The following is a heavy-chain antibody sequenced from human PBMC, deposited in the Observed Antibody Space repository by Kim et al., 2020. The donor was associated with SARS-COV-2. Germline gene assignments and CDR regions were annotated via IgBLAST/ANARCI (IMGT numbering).Heavy chain of an antibody. CDR2: INTNTGNP. CDR1: GYTFTSYA. Sequence: ASVKVSCKASGYTFTSYAMNWVRQAPGQGLEWMGWINTNTGNPTYAQGFTGRFVFSLDTSVSTAYLQISSLKAEDTAVYYCAREYITMVQGVTRDDAFDIWGQGTMVTVSS. D-gene: IGHD3-10*01. CDR3: AREYITMVQGVTRDDAFDI. V-gene: IGHV7-4-1*02. J-gene: IGHJ3*02.